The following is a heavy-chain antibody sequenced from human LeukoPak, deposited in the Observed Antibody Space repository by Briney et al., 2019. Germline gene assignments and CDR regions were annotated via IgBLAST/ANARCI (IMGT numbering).Heavy chain of an antibody. Sequence: GGSLRLSCAASGFSISSYAMSWVRQAPGKGLEWVSAISGSGGSTYYADSVKGRFTISRDNSRNTLYLQMNSLRAEDTAVYYCARESACGTTNCLAPADWLDPWGQGTLVIVSS. D-gene: IGHD2-2*01. J-gene: IGHJ5*02. CDR1: GFSISSYA. CDR3: ARESACGTTNCLAPADWLDP. CDR2: ISGSGGST. V-gene: IGHV3-23*01.